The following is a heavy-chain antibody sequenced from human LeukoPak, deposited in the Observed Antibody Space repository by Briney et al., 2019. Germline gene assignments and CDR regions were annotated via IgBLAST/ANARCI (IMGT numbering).Heavy chain of an antibody. Sequence: PGRSLRLSCAASGFTFDDYAMHWVRQAPGKGLEWVSGISWNSGSIGYADSVKGRFTISRDNAKNSLHLQMNSLRAEDTALYYCAKDRMDPVNYWGQGTLVTVSS. CDR3: AKDRMDPVNY. V-gene: IGHV3-9*01. D-gene: IGHD2-2*03. J-gene: IGHJ4*02. CDR2: ISWNSGSI. CDR1: GFTFDDYA.